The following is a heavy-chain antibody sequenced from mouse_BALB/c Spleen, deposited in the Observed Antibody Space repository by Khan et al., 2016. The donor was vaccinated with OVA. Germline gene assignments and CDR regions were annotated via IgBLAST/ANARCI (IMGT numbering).Heavy chain of an antibody. CDR1: GYTFTSYV. Sequence: HLHQSGPELVKPGASVKMSCKASGYTFTSYVMHWVKQKPGQGLEWIGYISPNSDGSKYNEKFRGKATLTSDKSSSTAYMELTSLSSKDTAVYYCLRSLFYYGSASEGFAYWGPGTLVTVSA. V-gene: IGHV1S136*01. J-gene: IGHJ3*01. CDR3: LRSLFYYGSASEGFAY. D-gene: IGHD1-1*01. CDR2: ISPNSDGS.